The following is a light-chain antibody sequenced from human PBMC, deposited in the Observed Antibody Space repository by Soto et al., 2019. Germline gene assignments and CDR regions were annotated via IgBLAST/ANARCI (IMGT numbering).Light chain of an antibody. V-gene: IGKV1-5*01. CDR2: DGF. Sequence: DIQMTQSPSTLSTSVGARVTITCRATQSVSYWLAWYQQKPGKAPNLLIYDGFTLASGVPPRFSGGGFGTEVTLISSSRQPDDYAIYYCQHYTTYSKAFGPGTRVAIK. CDR3: QHYTTYSKA. J-gene: IGKJ3*01. CDR1: QSVSYW.